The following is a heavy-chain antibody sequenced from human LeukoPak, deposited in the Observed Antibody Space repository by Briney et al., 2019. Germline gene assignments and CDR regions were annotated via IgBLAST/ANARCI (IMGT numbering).Heavy chain of an antibody. J-gene: IGHJ5*02. CDR3: ARYCSSTSCPRGWFDP. Sequence: PSETLSLTCTVSGGSISSSSYYWGWIRQPPGKGLEWIGSIYYSGSTYYNPSLKSRVTISVDTSKNQFSLKLSSVTAADTAVYYCARYCSSTSCPRGWFDPWGQGTLVTVSS. CDR1: GGSISSSSYY. D-gene: IGHD2-2*01. V-gene: IGHV4-39*07. CDR2: IYYSGST.